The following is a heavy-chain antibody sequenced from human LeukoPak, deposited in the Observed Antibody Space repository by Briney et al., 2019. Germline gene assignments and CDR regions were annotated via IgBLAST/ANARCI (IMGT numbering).Heavy chain of an antibody. D-gene: IGHD3-3*01. CDR2: IHPSGTT. J-gene: IGHJ4*02. Sequence: PSETLSLTCTVYGGSFSHNYWHWIRQPPGKGLEWIGEIHPSGTTTYNPSLESRVSISVDTPNNQLSLRVTSVTAADTAIYYCARGVDSAKVGYWGRGTLVTVSS. CDR1: GGSFSHNY. CDR3: ARGVDSAKVGY. V-gene: IGHV4-34*01.